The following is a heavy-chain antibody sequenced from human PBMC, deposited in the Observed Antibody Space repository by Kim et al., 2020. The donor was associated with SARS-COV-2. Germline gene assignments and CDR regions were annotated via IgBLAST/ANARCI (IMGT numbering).Heavy chain of an antibody. CDR1: GASISSSGYY. D-gene: IGHD2-2*02. Sequence: SETLSLTCTVSGASISSSGYYWGWIRQPPGKGLEWIGSVYYTGSTYYNPSLKSRVTISVDTSKNQFSLKLSSVTAADTAVYYCARHFHGTSIRFLALFQFDDWGHRTLSTVSS. CDR2: VYYTGST. J-gene: IGHJ4*01. CDR3: ARHFHGTSIRFLALFQFDD. V-gene: IGHV4-39*01.